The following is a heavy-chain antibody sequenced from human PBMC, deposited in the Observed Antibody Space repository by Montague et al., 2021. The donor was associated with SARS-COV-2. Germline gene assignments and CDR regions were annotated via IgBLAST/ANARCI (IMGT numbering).Heavy chain of an antibody. CDR2: INDSGST. CDR1: GGSFRGYY. Sequence: SETLSLTCAVYGGSFRGYYWYWIRQPPGRGLEWIGEINDSGSTGYNPSLKSRVIMSVDTSKNQFSLRLTSLTAADTAMYYCARSLFYYDPRGYPSGGCWFDPWGQGTLVIVSS. CDR3: ARSLFYYDPRGYPSGGCWFDP. J-gene: IGHJ5*02. D-gene: IGHD3-22*01. V-gene: IGHV4-34*01.